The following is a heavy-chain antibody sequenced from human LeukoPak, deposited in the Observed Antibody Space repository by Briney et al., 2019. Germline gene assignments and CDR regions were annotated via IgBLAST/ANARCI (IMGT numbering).Heavy chain of an antibody. CDR3: ARSLDWFDP. V-gene: IGHV4-38-2*02. CDR1: GYFISSGYY. J-gene: IGHJ5*02. Sequence: PSETLSLTCTVSGYFISSGYYWGWIRQPPGKGLEWIAHSYHSGDTHYNPSLKSRVTISLDTSKNQVSLTFTSVTAADTAVYYCARSLDWFDPWGQGTLVTVSS. CDR2: SYHSGDT.